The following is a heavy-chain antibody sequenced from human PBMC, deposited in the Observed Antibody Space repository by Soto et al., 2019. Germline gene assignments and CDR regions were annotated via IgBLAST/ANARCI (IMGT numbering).Heavy chain of an antibody. CDR3: ARCLFGGGTNWFDP. D-gene: IGHD2-15*01. CDR1: GYSISSGYY. Sequence: PSETLSLTCAVSGYSISSGYYWGWIRQPPGKGLEWIGCICHSGSTYYNPSLKSRVTISVDTSKNQFSLKLSSVTAADTAVYYCARCLFGGGTNWFDPWGQGTLVTVSS. J-gene: IGHJ5*02. CDR2: ICHSGST. V-gene: IGHV4-38-2*01.